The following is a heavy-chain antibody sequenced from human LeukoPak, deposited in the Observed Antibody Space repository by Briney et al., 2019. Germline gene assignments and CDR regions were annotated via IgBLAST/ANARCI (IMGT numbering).Heavy chain of an antibody. J-gene: IGHJ5*02. CDR3: ARQPGATGIWFDP. V-gene: IGHV5-51*01. CDR1: GSSFTSYW. D-gene: IGHD1-1*01. CDR2: IYPGDSDT. Sequence: NHGESLQISCQGSGSSFTSYWIGWVRQLPGKGLEWMGIIYPGDSDTRYSPSFQGQVTTSADKSISTAYLQWSSLKASDTAMYYCARQPGATGIWFDPWGQGTLVTVSS.